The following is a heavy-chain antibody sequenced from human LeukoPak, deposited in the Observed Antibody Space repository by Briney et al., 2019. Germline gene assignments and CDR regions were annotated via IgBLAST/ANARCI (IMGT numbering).Heavy chain of an antibody. Sequence: SETLSLTCTVSGGSISSGGYYWSWIRQHPGKGLEWIGYIYYSGSTYYNPSLKSRVTISVDTSKNQFSLKLSSVTAADTAVYYCARGAYYYGSGSYFIGFDYWGQGTLVTVSS. D-gene: IGHD3-10*01. CDR3: ARGAYYYGSGSYFIGFDY. CDR2: IYYSGST. V-gene: IGHV4-31*03. J-gene: IGHJ4*02. CDR1: GGSISSGGYY.